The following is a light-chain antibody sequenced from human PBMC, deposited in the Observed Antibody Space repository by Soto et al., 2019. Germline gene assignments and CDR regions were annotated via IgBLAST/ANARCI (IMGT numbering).Light chain of an antibody. CDR3: NSYTSSSTLV. V-gene: IGLV2-14*01. Sequence: QSALTQPASVSGSPGQSITISCTGANTDVGNYNYVSWYQQHPGKAPKLMIYEVSNRPSGVSNRFSGSKSGNTASLTISGLQAEDEADYYCNSYTSSSTLVFATGTKVTVL. CDR1: NTDVGNYNY. J-gene: IGLJ1*01. CDR2: EVS.